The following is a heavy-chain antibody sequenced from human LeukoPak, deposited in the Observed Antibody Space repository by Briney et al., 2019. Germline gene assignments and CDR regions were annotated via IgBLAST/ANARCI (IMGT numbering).Heavy chain of an antibody. CDR2: ISYDGSNK. CDR3: AKQYGDYVVGYFDY. Sequence: GGSLRLSCAASGFTFSSYGMHWVRQAPGKGLEGVAVISYDGSNKYYADSVKGRFTISRDNSKNTLYLQMSSLRAEDTAVYYCAKQYGDYVVGYFDYWGQGTLVTVSS. J-gene: IGHJ4*02. D-gene: IGHD4-17*01. CDR1: GFTFSSYG. V-gene: IGHV3-30*18.